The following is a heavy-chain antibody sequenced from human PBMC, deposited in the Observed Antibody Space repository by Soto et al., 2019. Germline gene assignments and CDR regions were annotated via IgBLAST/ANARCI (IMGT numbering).Heavy chain of an antibody. V-gene: IGHV1-3*01. J-gene: IGHJ6*02. Sequence: ASGKVSCNASGYTFTSYAMHWLCPAPGQRLEWMGWINADNGNTRYSRKFQGRVTLTRDTSANTAYMELSDLRSEDSAVYYCARGLLVAGLSDVWGQGTTVTVSS. CDR1: GYTFTSYA. CDR3: ARGLLVAGLSDV. D-gene: IGHD6-19*01. CDR2: INADNGNT.